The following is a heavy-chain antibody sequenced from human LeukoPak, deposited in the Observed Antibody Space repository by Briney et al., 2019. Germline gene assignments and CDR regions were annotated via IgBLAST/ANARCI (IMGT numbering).Heavy chain of an antibody. Sequence: SETLSLTCTVSGGSISSGDYYWSWIRQPPGKGLEWIGYIYYSGSTYYNPSLKSRVTISVDTSKNQFSLKLSSVTAADTAVYYCAKTMTTRLYAFDIWGQGTMVTVSS. J-gene: IGHJ3*02. V-gene: IGHV4-30-4*01. CDR2: IYYSGST. D-gene: IGHD1-1*01. CDR1: GGSISSGDYY. CDR3: AKTMTTRLYAFDI.